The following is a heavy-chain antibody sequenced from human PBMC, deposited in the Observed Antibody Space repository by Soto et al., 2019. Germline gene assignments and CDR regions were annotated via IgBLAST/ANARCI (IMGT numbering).Heavy chain of an antibody. V-gene: IGHV1-3*01. CDR3: ARERGVGSGWYGGSDY. D-gene: IGHD6-19*01. Sequence: QVQLVQSGAEVKKPGASVKVSCKASGYTFTSYAMHWVRQAPGQRLEWMGWINAGNGNTKYSQKFQGRVTITRDTTASTADMERSSLRSEDTAVYYCARERGVGSGWYGGSDYWGQGTLVTVSP. CDR2: INAGNGNT. J-gene: IGHJ4*02. CDR1: GYTFTSYA.